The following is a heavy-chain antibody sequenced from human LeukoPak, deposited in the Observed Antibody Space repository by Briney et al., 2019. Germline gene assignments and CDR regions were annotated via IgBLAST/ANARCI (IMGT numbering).Heavy chain of an antibody. V-gene: IGHV3-21*01. Sequence: GGSLRLSCAASGFTFSSYSMNWVRQAPGKGLEWVSSITRSNYIYYADSVKGRFTISRDNAKNTLYLQMNSVRAEDTAVYYCARDNAVTLDYWGQGTLVTVSS. CDR3: ARDNAVTLDY. D-gene: IGHD6-19*01. CDR1: GFTFSSYS. CDR2: ITRSNYI. J-gene: IGHJ4*02.